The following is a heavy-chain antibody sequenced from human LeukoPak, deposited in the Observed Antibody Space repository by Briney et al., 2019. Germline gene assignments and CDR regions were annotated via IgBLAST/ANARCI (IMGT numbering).Heavy chain of an antibody. CDR2: IRYDGSNK. V-gene: IGHV3-30*02. D-gene: IGHD3-22*01. J-gene: IGHJ4*02. Sequence: GGSLRLSCAASGFTFSSYGMHWVRQAPGKGLEWVAFIRYDGSNKYYADSVKGRFTISRDNSKNTLYLQMNSLRAEDTAVYYCASLYYDSSGYSDYWGQGTLVTVSS. CDR1: GFTFSSYG. CDR3: ASLYYDSSGYSDY.